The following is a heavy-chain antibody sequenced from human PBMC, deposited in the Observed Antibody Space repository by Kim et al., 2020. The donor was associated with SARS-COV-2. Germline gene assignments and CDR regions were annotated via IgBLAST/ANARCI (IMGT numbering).Heavy chain of an antibody. V-gene: IGHV3-7*01. CDR1: GFTFSGYW. CDR3: ARDDGWRSVAY. J-gene: IGHJ4*02. Sequence: GGSLRLSCVASGFTFSGYWMAWVRQFPGKGLEWVASLKTDGSLTFHVDSVKGRFTVSRANAKNSLYLQMNSLRPEDTALYYCARDDGWRSVAYWVQGTLVTVSS. CDR2: LKTDGSLT. D-gene: IGHD6-19*01.